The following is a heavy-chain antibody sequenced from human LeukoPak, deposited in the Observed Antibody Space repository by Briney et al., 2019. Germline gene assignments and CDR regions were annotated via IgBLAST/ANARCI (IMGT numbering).Heavy chain of an antibody. CDR3: ARLALQEVGATQTYYLDY. Sequence: SETLSLTCTVSGGSISSSSYYWGWIRQPPGKGLEWIGSIYYSGSTYYNPSLKSRVTISVDTSKIQFSLKLSSVTAADTAVYYCARLALQEVGATQTYYLDYWGQGTLVTVSS. V-gene: IGHV4-39*07. CDR1: GGSISSSSYY. D-gene: IGHD1-26*01. J-gene: IGHJ4*02. CDR2: IYYSGST.